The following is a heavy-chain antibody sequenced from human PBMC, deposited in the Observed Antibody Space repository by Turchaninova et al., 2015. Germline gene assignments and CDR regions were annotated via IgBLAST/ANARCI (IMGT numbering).Heavy chain of an antibody. CDR1: GGSFSGYY. V-gene: IGHV4-34*01. Sequence: QVQLQQWGAGRLKPSETLSPTCAVYGGSFSGYYWSWIRQPPGKGLEWIGEINHSGSTNYNPSLKSRVTISVDTSKNQFSLKLSSVTAADTAVYYCASSNSSGWANDYWGQGTLVTVSS. CDR2: INHSGST. J-gene: IGHJ4*02. CDR3: ASSNSSGWANDY. D-gene: IGHD6-19*01.